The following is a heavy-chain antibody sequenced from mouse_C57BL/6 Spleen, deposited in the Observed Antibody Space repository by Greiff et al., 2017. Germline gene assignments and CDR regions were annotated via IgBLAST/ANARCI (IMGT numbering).Heavy chain of an antibody. CDR3: ARNYYGRGYFDY. D-gene: IGHD1-1*01. V-gene: IGHV1-42*01. CDR2: INPSTGGT. Sequence: VQLQQSGPELVKPGASVKISCKASGYSFTGYYMNWVKQSPEKSLEWIGEINPSTGGTTYNQKFKAKDTLTVDKSSSTAYMQLKSLTSEDSAVYYWARNYYGRGYFDYWGQGTTLTVSS. J-gene: IGHJ2*01. CDR1: GYSFTGYY.